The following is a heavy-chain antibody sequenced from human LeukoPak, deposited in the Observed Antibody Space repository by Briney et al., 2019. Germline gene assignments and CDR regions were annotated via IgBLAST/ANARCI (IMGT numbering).Heavy chain of an antibody. Sequence: GGSLRLSCIASGFTFGDYAMTWVRQAPGKGLEWVGFIRNKAYGATPEYAASLKGRFTISRDDSNSIAYLQMNSLKTEDTAVYYCTRASVVGVTGLPDYWGQGTLVTVSS. CDR1: GFTFGDYA. V-gene: IGHV3-49*04. J-gene: IGHJ4*02. CDR2: IRNKAYGATP. D-gene: IGHD3-16*01. CDR3: TRASVVGVTGLPDY.